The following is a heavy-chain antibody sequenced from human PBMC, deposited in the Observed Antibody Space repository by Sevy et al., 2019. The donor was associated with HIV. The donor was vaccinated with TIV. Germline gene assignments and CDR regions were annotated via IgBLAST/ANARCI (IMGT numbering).Heavy chain of an antibody. CDR3: AKDFSYGGNSWNFDF. Sequence: GGSLRLSCAASGFIFSKFALSWVRQAPGRGLVWVSAVSGNDGSTYYAASVKGRFTISRDISENMLYLQMNSLSAEDTAVYYCAKDFSYGGNSWNFDFWGQGTLVTVSS. J-gene: IGHJ4*02. CDR2: VSGNDGST. CDR1: GFIFSKFA. V-gene: IGHV3-23*01. D-gene: IGHD4-17*01.